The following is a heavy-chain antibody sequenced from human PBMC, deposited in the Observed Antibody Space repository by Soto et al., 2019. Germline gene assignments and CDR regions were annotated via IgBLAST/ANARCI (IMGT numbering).Heavy chain of an antibody. V-gene: IGHV4-59*01. J-gene: IGHJ4*02. CDR3: ARLDIVGGYYFDY. CDR1: GGSITSYY. Sequence: SETLSLTCTVSGGSITSYYWSWIRQPPGKGLEWIGYIYYRGSTNYNPSLKSRVTISVDTSKNQFSLKLTSVTAADTAVYYCARLDIVGGYYFDYWGQGTLVTVSS. D-gene: IGHD3-16*01. CDR2: IYYRGST.